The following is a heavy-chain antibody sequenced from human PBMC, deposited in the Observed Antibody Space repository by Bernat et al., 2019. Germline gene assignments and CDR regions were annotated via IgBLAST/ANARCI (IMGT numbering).Heavy chain of an antibody. J-gene: IGHJ6*02. D-gene: IGHD3-22*01. CDR3: ARPYYYDSSSYLGYYYGMDV. V-gene: IGHV4-39*01. CDR2: IYYSGST. Sequence: QLQLQESGPGLVKPSETLSLTCTVSGGSISSSSYYWGWIRQPPGKGLEWIGSIYYSGSTYYNPSLKSRVTISVDTSKNQFSLKLRSVTAADTAVYYCARPYYYDSSSYLGYYYGMDVWGRGTTVTVSS. CDR1: GGSISSSSYY.